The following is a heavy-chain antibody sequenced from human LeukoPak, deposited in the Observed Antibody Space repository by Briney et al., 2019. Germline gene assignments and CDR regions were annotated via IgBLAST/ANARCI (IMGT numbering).Heavy chain of an antibody. J-gene: IGHJ4*02. CDR1: GGTFSSYA. V-gene: IGHV1-69*13. D-gene: IGHD3-3*01. Sequence: ASVNVSCKASGGTFSSYAISWVRQAPGQGLEWMGGIIPIFGTASYAQKFQGRVTITADESTSTAYMELSSLRSEDTAVYYCARQSVVIIGLFDYWGQGTLVTVSS. CDR3: ARQSVVIIGLFDY. CDR2: IIPIFGTA.